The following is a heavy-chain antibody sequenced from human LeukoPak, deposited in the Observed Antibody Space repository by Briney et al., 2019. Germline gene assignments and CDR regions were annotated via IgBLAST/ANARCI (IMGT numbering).Heavy chain of an antibody. CDR1: GFTFSSSA. CDR3: AADRRCSGTGCYPYNFDC. CDR2: IVVCSDNT. V-gene: IGHV1-58*01. Sequence: SVKVSCKASGFTFSSSAVQWVRQARGQRLEWIGWIVVCSDNTNYAQKFQERVTITRDMSTSTAYMELSSLRSEDTAIYYCAADRRCSGTGCYPYNFDCWGQGTLVTVSS. D-gene: IGHD2-2*01. J-gene: IGHJ4*02.